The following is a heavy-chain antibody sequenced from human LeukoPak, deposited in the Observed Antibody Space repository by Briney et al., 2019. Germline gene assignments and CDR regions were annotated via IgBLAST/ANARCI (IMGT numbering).Heavy chain of an antibody. V-gene: IGHV1-18*01. CDR3: ANQHSYYDFWSGYHDAFDI. J-gene: IGHJ3*02. D-gene: IGHD3-3*01. CDR1: GYTFTSYG. CDR2: ISAYNGNT. Sequence: GASVKVSCKASGYTFTSYGISWVRQAPGQGLEWMGWISAYNGNTNYAQKLQGRVTMTTDTSTSTAYMELRSLRSDDTAVYYCANQHSYYDFWSGYHDAFDIWGQGTMVTVSS.